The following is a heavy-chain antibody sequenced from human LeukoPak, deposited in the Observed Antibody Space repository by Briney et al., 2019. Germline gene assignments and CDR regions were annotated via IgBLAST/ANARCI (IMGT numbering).Heavy chain of an antibody. D-gene: IGHD6-13*01. Sequence: TTSETLSLTCTVSGGSVSSGSYYWSWIRQPPGKGLEWIGYIPYSGSTNYNPSLKSRVTISVDTSKNQFSLKLSSVTAADTAVYYCASSDSSWYNWFDPWGQGTLVTVSS. V-gene: IGHV4-61*01. CDR3: ASSDSSWYNWFDP. CDR1: GGSVSSGSYY. J-gene: IGHJ5*02. CDR2: IPYSGST.